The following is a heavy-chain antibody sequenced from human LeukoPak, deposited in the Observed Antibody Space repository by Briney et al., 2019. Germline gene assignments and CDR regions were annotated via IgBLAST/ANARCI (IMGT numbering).Heavy chain of an antibody. D-gene: IGHD3-3*01. CDR2: VSGATGNS. Sequence: PGGSLRLSCAASGFTFSTYGMNWVRQAPGKGLEWVSSVSGATGNSYYVGSVKGRFTISRDDSKNTLYLQMNSLRAEDTAIYYCATFRFLGTWGQGTMVTVSP. CDR1: GFTFSTYG. CDR3: ATFRFLGT. J-gene: IGHJ3*01. V-gene: IGHV3-23*01.